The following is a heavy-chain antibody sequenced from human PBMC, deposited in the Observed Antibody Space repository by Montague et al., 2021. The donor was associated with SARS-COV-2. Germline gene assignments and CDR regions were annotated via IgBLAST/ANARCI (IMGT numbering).Heavy chain of an antibody. D-gene: IGHD4-11*01. Sequence: SETLSLTCAVYGXSFSGNYWSWIRQPPGRGLEWIGEINHYGSTNYNPSLKSRVTMSVDTSKNQFSLKLSSVTAADTAVHYCARGLPVTTLFYYFGMDVWGQGTTVTVSS. V-gene: IGHV4-34*01. CDR3: ARGLPVTTLFYYFGMDV. J-gene: IGHJ6*02. CDR1: GXSFSGNY. CDR2: INHYGST.